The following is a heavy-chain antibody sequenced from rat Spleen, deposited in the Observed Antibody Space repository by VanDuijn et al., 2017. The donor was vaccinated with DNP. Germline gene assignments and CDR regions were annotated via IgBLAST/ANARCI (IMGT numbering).Heavy chain of an antibody. CDR2: ITYDGGNT. CDR1: GFTFSDYY. CDR3: ARYKYPFAMDA. D-gene: IGHD1-4*01. J-gene: IGHJ4*01. Sequence: EVQLVESGGGLVQPGRSMKLSCAASGFTFSDYYMAWVRQAPTKGLEWVAYITYDGGNTYYRDSVKGRFIISRDNARTTLYLQMDSLRSEDTATYYCARYKYPFAMDAWGQGTSVTVSS. V-gene: IGHV5-25*01.